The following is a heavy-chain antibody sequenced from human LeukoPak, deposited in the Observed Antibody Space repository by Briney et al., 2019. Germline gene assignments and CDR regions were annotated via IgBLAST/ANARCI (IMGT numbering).Heavy chain of an antibody. CDR2: ISSNGGST. Sequence: GGSLRLSCAASGFTFSSYAMHWVRQAPGKVLEYVSAISSNGGSTYYANSVKGRFTISRDNSKNTLYLQMGSLRAEDMAVYYCARDSEVGATDYWGQGTLVTVSS. CDR1: GFTFSSYA. V-gene: IGHV3-64*01. CDR3: ARDSEVGATDY. D-gene: IGHD1-26*01. J-gene: IGHJ4*02.